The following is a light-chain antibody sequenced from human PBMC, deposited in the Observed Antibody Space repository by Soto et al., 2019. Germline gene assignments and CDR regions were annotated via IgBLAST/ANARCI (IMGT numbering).Light chain of an antibody. CDR3: QQYGSSIQT. CDR2: GAS. CDR1: QSVGSNY. Sequence: DIVLTQFPGTLSLSPAERPTLSCSASQSVGSNYLAWYQQRPGNPPKLLMFGASHWATDIPDRFSGSGSGTDFTLTISRLEPEDFAVYYCQQYGSSIQTFGQGTKVDIK. V-gene: IGKV3-20*01. J-gene: IGKJ1*01.